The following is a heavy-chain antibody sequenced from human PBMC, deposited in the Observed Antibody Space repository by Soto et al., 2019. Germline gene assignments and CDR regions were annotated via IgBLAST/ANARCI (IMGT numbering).Heavy chain of an antibody. J-gene: IGHJ3*02. D-gene: IGHD2-2*01. V-gene: IGHV3-23*01. Sequence: EVQLLESGGGLVQPGGSLRLSCAASGFTFSSYAMAWVRQAPGKGLEWVSGISGSGGSTSYADSVKGRFSVSRDNSKTTLSLQMNSLRVEDTAVYYCGRGSSSTCSAPNEIWGQGTKVTVSS. CDR1: GFTFSSYA. CDR2: ISGSGGST. CDR3: GRGSSSTCSAPNEI.